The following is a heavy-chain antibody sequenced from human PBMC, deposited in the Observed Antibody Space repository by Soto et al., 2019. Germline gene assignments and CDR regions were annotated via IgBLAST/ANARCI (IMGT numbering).Heavy chain of an antibody. CDR1: GGTFSRYT. J-gene: IGHJ4*02. CDR3: ATSQHGWSRY. CDR2: IIPILGIA. D-gene: IGHD6-19*01. V-gene: IGHV1-69*02. Sequence: QVQLVQSGAEVKKPGSSVKVSCKASGGTFSRYTISWVRQAPGQGLEWMGRIIPILGIANYAQKFQGRVTITADKSTSTAYMELSSLRSEDTAVYYCATSQHGWSRYWGQGTLVTVSS.